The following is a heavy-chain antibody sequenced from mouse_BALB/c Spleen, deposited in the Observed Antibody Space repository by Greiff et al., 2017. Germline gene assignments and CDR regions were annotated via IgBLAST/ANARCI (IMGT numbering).Heavy chain of an antibody. CDR1: GYTFTDYN. V-gene: IGHV1S29*02. CDR2: IYPYNGGT. D-gene: IGHD1-1*01. CDR3: AREDYYGPYFDD. J-gene: IGHJ2*01. Sequence: VQLQQSGPELVKPGASVKISCKASGYTFTDYNMHWVKQSHGKSLEWIGYIYPYNGGTGYNQKFKSKATLTVDNSSSTAYMELRSLTAEDSAVYYCAREDYYGPYFDDWGQGTTLTVSS.